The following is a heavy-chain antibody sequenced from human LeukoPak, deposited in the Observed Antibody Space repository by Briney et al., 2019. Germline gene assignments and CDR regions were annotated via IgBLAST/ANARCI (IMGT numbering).Heavy chain of an antibody. CDR3: AKGGWSSFFDY. Sequence: PGGSLRLSCAASGFIFSSYAMSWVRQAPGKGLEWVLVISGSGGNTYYADSVKGRFTISRDNSKNTLYLQMNSLRAEDTAVYYCAKGGWSSFFDYWGQGTLVTVSS. D-gene: IGHD6-19*01. CDR2: ISGSGGNT. J-gene: IGHJ4*02. V-gene: IGHV3-23*01. CDR1: GFIFSSYA.